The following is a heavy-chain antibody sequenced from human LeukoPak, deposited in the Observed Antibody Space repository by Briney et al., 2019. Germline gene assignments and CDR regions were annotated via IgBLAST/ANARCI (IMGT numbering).Heavy chain of an antibody. J-gene: IGHJ4*02. CDR2: IESKVHGGTA. CDR3: ARGLSTALDY. Sequence: GGSLRLSCVASGFTFSDAYMNWVRQAPGKGLEWVGRIESKVHGGTADYAAPVKGRFTISRDNSKNTLYLQMNSLRAEDTAVYYCARGLSTALDYWGQGTLVTVSS. V-gene: IGHV3-15*04. D-gene: IGHD4-17*01. CDR1: GFTFSDAY.